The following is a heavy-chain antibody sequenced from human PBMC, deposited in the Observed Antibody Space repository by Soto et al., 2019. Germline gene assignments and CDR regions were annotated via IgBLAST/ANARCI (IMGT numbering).Heavy chain of an antibody. CDR1: GGSVSSGSYY. J-gene: IGHJ5*02. CDR2: IYYSGST. V-gene: IGHV4-61*01. CDR3: ARGGAAADWFDP. Sequence: QVQLQESGPGLVKPSETLSLTCTVSGGSVSSGSYYWSWIRQPPGKGLEWIGYIYYSGSTNDNPSLKGRVTISVDTSKNQFSLKLSSVTAADPAVYYCARGGAAADWFDPWGQGTLVTVSS. D-gene: IGHD6-13*01.